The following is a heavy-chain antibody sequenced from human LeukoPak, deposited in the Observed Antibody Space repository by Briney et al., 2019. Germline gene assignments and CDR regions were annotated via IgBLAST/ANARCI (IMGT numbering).Heavy chain of an antibody. V-gene: IGHV3-13*01. D-gene: IGHD3-9*01. CDR1: GFTFSSYD. CDR3: ARDFDGGGMDV. CDR2: IGTAGDT. Sequence: GGSLRLSCAASGFTFSSYDMHWVRQATGKDLEWVSAIGTAGDTYYPGSVKGRFTISRENAKNSLYLQMNSLRAGDTAVHYCARDFDGGGMDVWGQGTTVTVSS. J-gene: IGHJ6*02.